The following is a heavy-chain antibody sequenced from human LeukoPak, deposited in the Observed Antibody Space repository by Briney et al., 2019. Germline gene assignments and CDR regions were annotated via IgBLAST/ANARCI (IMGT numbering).Heavy chain of an antibody. CDR3: ARMSVVAGSSTFDY. V-gene: IGHV4-59*01. J-gene: IGHJ4*02. CDR1: GSSISSYY. CDR2: IYYSGST. Sequence: PSETLSLTCTVSGSSISSYYWSWIRQPPGKGLEWIGYIYYSGSTNYNPSLKSRVTISVDTSKNQFSLKLSSVTAADTAVYYCARMSVVAGSSTFDYWGQGTLVTVSS. D-gene: IGHD6-19*01.